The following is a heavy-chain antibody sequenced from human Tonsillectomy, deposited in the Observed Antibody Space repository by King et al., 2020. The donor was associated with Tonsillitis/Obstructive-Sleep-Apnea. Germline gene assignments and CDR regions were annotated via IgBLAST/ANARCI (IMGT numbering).Heavy chain of an antibody. J-gene: IGHJ4*02. CDR3: ARRGAITDYDY. CDR2: IYYSGGT. Sequence: QLQESGPGLVKPSETLSLTCTVSGGSISSSSYYWGWIRQPPGKGLEWIGRIYYSGGTYSNPALKSRVTISVDTSKNQFSLKLSSVTAADTAVYYCARRGAITDYDYWGQGTLVTVSS. V-gene: IGHV4-39*01. CDR1: GGSISSSSYY. D-gene: IGHD1-20*01.